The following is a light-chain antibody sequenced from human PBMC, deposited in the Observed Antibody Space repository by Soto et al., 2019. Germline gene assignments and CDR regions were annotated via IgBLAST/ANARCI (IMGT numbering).Light chain of an antibody. J-gene: IGLJ2*01. CDR3: SSYTSSSTLV. V-gene: IGLV2-14*01. Sequence: QAVVTQPASVSGSPGQSITISCTGTSSDVGGYNYVSWYQQHPGKAPKLMIYEVSNRPSGVSNRFSGSKSGNTASLTISGLQAEDEAAYYCSSYTSSSTLVFGGGTQLTVL. CDR2: EVS. CDR1: SSDVGGYNY.